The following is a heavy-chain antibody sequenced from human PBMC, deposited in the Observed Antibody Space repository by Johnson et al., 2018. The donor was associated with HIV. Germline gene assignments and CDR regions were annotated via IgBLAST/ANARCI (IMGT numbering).Heavy chain of an antibody. CDR3: TAVSYRIAPRAFDI. CDR1: GFTFSNAW. CDR2: IKSKTDGGTT. Sequence: VQLVESGGGLVKPGGSLRLSCAASGFTFSNAWMSWVRQAPGKGLEWVGRIKSKTDGGTTDYAAPVKGRFTISRDDSRSIAYLQMNSLKTEDTAVYYCTAVSYRIAPRAFDIWGQVTKVTVSS. D-gene: IGHD6-13*01. V-gene: IGHV3-15*01. J-gene: IGHJ3*02.